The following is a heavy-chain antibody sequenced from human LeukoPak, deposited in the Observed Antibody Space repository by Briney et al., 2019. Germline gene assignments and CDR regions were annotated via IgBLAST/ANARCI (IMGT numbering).Heavy chain of an antibody. V-gene: IGHV4-34*01. J-gene: IGHJ5*02. CDR3: ARGRKTYYYGSGSSYNWFDP. Sequence: SETLSLTCAVYGGSFSGYYWSWIRQPPGKGLEWIGEINHSGSTNYNPSLKSRVTISVDTSKNQFSLKLSSVTAADTAVYYCARGRKTYYYGSGSSYNWFDPWGQRTLVTVSS. CDR2: INHSGST. CDR1: GGSFSGYY. D-gene: IGHD3-10*01.